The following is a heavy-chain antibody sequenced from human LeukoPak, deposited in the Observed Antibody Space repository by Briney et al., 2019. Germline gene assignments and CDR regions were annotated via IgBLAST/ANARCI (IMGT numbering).Heavy chain of an antibody. CDR3: ARGLRWGFDY. CDR1: GGSISSDY. D-gene: IGHD3-16*01. J-gene: IGHJ4*02. V-gene: IGHV4-4*07. Sequence: SETLSLTCTVSGGSISSDYWSWIREPAGKGLEWIWRIYTSGSTNYNPSLKSRVTMSVDTSKNQFSLKLSSVTAADTAVYYCARGLRWGFDYWGQGTLVTVSS. CDR2: IYTSGST.